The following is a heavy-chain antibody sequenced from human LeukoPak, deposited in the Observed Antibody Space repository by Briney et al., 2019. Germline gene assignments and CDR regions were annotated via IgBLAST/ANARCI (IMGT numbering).Heavy chain of an antibody. Sequence: PGGSLRLSCAASGFTFSSFTMHWVRQAPGKGLRWMAVISSDGSNKYYADSVKGRFTVSRDNSKNTLYLQMNSLRAEDTAVYYCAKGGVAPSEFDPWGQGTLVTVSS. D-gene: IGHD3-10*01. CDR1: GFTFSSFT. CDR3: AKGGVAPSEFDP. J-gene: IGHJ5*02. V-gene: IGHV3-30-3*01. CDR2: ISSDGSNK.